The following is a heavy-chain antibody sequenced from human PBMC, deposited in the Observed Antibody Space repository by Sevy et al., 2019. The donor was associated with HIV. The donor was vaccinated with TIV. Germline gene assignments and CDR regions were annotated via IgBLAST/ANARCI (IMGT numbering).Heavy chain of an antibody. CDR3: ARDGVSSGWYRGYHFDY. V-gene: IGHV3-30*04. CDR2: ISYDGTNE. D-gene: IGHD6-19*01. J-gene: IGHJ4*02. Sequence: GGSLRLSCAASRFTFNTYAMHWVRQAPGKGLDWVAFISYDGTNEYYADSVKGRFTISRDNSKNTLYHQMNSLRAEDTAVYYCARDGVSSGWYRGYHFDYWGQGTLVTVSS. CDR1: RFTFNTYA.